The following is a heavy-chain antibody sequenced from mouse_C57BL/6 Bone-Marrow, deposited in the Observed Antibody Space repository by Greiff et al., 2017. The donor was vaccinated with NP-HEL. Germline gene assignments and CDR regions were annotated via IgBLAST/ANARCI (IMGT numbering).Heavy chain of an antibody. CDR2: IDPSDSYT. CDR1: GYTFTSYW. Sequence: QVQLQQPGAELVMPGASVKLSCKASGYTFTSYWMHWVKQRPGQGLEWIGEIDPSDSYTNYNQKFKGKSTLTVDKSSSTAYMQLSSLTSVDSAVYYCARRPLWYFDVWGTGTTVTVSS. CDR3: ARRPLWYFDV. J-gene: IGHJ1*03. V-gene: IGHV1-69*01.